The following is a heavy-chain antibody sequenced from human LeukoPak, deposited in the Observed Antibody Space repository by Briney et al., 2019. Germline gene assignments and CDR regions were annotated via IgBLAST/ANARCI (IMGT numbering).Heavy chain of an antibody. V-gene: IGHV4-59*08. CDR2: IYYSGNT. CDR3: XXXXLVVAATGLFDY. Sequence: SETLSLTCTVSGGSISSYYWSWIRQPPGKGLEWLGYIYYSGNTNYDPSLKSRATISVDTSKNQFSLKLTSVTAAATAVYYCXXXXLVVAATGLFDYWGQGTLVTVSS. CDR1: GGSISSYY. D-gene: IGHD6-19*01. J-gene: IGHJ4*02.